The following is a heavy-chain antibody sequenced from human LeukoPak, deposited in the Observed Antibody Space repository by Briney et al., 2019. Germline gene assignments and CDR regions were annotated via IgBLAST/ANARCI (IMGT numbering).Heavy chain of an antibody. D-gene: IGHD3-10*01. J-gene: IGHJ4*02. Sequence: ASVKVSCKASGYTFTSYDINWVRQATGQGLEWMGWMNPNSGNTGYAQKFQGRVTMTRNTSISTAYMELSSLRSEDTAVYYCARAKYYCGSGSYSPFGYWGQGTLVTVSS. CDR3: ARAKYYCGSGSYSPFGY. CDR1: GYTFTSYD. V-gene: IGHV1-8*01. CDR2: MNPNSGNT.